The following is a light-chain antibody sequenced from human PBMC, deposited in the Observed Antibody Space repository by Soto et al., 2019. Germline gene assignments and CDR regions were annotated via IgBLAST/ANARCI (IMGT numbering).Light chain of an antibody. Sequence: EIVMTQSPATLSVSPGERATLSCRASQNVGSRLAWYQQKPGQAPRLLIYGASTRATGIPGRFSGSGSGTEFTLTISSLQSEDFAVYYCQQYNNWPQTFGQGTKVEI. CDR1: QNVGSR. CDR3: QQYNNWPQT. J-gene: IGKJ1*01. V-gene: IGKV3-15*01. CDR2: GAS.